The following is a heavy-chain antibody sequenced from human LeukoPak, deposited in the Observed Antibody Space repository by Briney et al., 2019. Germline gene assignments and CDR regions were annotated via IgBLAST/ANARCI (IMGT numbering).Heavy chain of an antibody. CDR3: AKPYYYDSSGYYPFDY. Sequence: GGSLRLSXAASGFTFSSYGMHWVRQAPGKGLEWVAFIRYDGSNKYYADSVKGRFTISRDNSKNTLYLQMNSLRAEDTAVYYCAKPYYYDSSGYYPFDYWGQGTLVTVSP. V-gene: IGHV3-30*02. CDR1: GFTFSSYG. CDR2: IRYDGSNK. D-gene: IGHD3-22*01. J-gene: IGHJ4*02.